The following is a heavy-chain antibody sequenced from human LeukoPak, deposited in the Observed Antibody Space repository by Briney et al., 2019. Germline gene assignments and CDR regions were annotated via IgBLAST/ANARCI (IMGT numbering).Heavy chain of an antibody. D-gene: IGHD4-23*01. V-gene: IGHV4-39*07. CDR3: ARDTIVYGGNSPTFDY. CDR1: GGSISSSSYY. Sequence: PSETLSLTCTVSGGSISSSSYYWGWIRQPPGKGLEWIGSIYYSGSTYYNPSLKSRVTISVDTSKNQFSLKLSSVTAADTAVYYCARDTIVYGGNSPTFDYWGQGTLVTVSS. J-gene: IGHJ4*02. CDR2: IYYSGST.